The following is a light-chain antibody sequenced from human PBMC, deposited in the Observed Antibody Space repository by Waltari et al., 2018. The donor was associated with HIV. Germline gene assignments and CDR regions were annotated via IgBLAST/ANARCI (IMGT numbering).Light chain of an antibody. CDR2: WAS. CDR3: QQYLRSPPT. Sequence: DIVMTQSPDSLPVSLGERATINCTASRSILHSSDNRNYLAWYQQKPRRPPRLLISWASTRESGVPDRFSGSGSGTDFALTISRLQAEDVAVYHCQQYLRSPPTFGGGTKVEIK. V-gene: IGKV4-1*01. J-gene: IGKJ4*01. CDR1: RSILHSSDNRNY.